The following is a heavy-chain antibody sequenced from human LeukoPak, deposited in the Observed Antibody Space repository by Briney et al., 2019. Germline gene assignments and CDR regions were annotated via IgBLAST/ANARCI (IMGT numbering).Heavy chain of an antibody. Sequence: SETLSLTCTVSGGSISSGSYDWSWIRQPAGKGRGWIARIYISGTTNYNPSLKSRVTISVDTSKNQFSLKLSSVTAADTAVYYCARGSWLYYDSSGYLVWGQGTLVTVSS. CDR2: IYISGTT. V-gene: IGHV4-61*02. D-gene: IGHD3-22*01. CDR1: GGSISSGSYD. CDR3: ARGSWLYYDSSGYLV. J-gene: IGHJ4*02.